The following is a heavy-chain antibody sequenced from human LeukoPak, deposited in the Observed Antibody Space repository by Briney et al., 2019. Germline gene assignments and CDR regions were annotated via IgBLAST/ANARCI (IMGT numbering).Heavy chain of an antibody. Sequence: GGALRLSCAASGFTFSGYSMNWVRQAPGKGLEWVSSISSSSSYIYYADSVKGRFTISRDNAKNSLYLQMNSLRAEDTAVYYCASGSPAGYWGQGTLVTVSS. D-gene: IGHD3-10*01. CDR3: ASGSPAGY. CDR2: ISSSSSYI. V-gene: IGHV3-21*01. CDR1: GFTFSGYS. J-gene: IGHJ4*02.